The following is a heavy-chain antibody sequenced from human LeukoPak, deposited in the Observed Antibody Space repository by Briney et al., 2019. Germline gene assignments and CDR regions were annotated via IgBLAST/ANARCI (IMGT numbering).Heavy chain of an antibody. V-gene: IGHV4-59*08. CDR3: ARTYYGSGSYYNGHDAFDI. CDR2: IYYSGPT. CDR1: GGSISSYY. D-gene: IGHD3-10*01. J-gene: IGHJ3*02. Sequence: SETLSLTCTVSGGSISSYYWSWIRQPPGKGLEWIGYIYYSGPTNYNPSLTSRVTISLDTSRNQFSLKLTSVTAADTAVYYCARTYYGSGSYYNGHDAFDIWGQGTMVTVSS.